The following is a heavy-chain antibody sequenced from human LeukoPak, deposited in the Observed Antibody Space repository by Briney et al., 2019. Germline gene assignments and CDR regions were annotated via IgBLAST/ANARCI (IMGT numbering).Heavy chain of an antibody. CDR2: VDPEDGET. Sequence: GASVKVSCKASGYSFTDYFMHWVQQAPGKGHEWMGRVDPEDGETIYGEKFQGRVTITADTSTDTAYMELGSLRSEDTAVYYCTTAGKFYYGSGSPSWFDPWGQGTLVTVSS. J-gene: IGHJ5*02. CDR1: GYSFTDYF. CDR3: TTAGKFYYGSGSPSWFDP. D-gene: IGHD3-10*01. V-gene: IGHV1-69-2*01.